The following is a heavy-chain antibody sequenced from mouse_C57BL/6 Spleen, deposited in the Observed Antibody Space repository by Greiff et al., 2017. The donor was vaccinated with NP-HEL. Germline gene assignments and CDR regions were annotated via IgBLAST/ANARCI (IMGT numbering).Heavy chain of an antibody. J-gene: IGHJ2*01. D-gene: IGHD1-1*01. V-gene: IGHV14-1*01. CDR2: IDPEDGDT. CDR1: GFNIKDYY. Sequence: VQLKQSGAELVRPGASVKLSCTASGFNIKDYYMHWVKQRPEQGLEWIGRIDPEDGDTEYAPKFQGKATMTADTSSNTACLQLSSLTSEDTAVYYCTVITTVVATRFFDYWGQGTTLTVSS. CDR3: TVITTVVATRFFDY.